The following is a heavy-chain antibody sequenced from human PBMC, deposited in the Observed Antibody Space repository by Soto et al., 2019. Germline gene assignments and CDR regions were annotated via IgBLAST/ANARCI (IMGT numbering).Heavy chain of an antibody. CDR2: ISGSGGST. Sequence: GGSLRLSCAASGFTFSSYAMSWVRQAPGKGLEWVSAISGSGGSTYYADSVKGRFTISRDNSKNTLYLQMNSLRAEDTAVYYCAKGGVHAIAAAGTDPRYFDYWGQGTLVTVSS. CDR3: AKGGVHAIAAAGTDPRYFDY. J-gene: IGHJ4*02. D-gene: IGHD6-13*01. V-gene: IGHV3-23*01. CDR1: GFTFSSYA.